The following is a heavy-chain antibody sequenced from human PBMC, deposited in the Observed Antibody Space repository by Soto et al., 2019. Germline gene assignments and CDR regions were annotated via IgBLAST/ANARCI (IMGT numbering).Heavy chain of an antibody. CDR2: ISGSDGRT. J-gene: IGHJ6*02. Sequence: ELQLLESGGGLVPPGGSLRLSCEASGFTFSNYAMSWVRQAPGKGLEWVAGISGSDGRTFHADPVKGRFTISRDNSRNTLYVQINRLRAQDTAVYYCAIDQDDYGDSVLGDSYYYPSYGLDAWGQGTTVTVSS. V-gene: IGHV3-23*01. CDR1: GFTFSNYA. CDR3: AIDQDDYGDSVLGDSYYYPSYGLDA. D-gene: IGHD4-17*01.